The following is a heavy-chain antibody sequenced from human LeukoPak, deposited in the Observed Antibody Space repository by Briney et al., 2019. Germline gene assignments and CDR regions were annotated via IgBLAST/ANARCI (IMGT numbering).Heavy chain of an antibody. CDR1: GGTFSSYA. Sequence: SVKVSCKASGGTFSSYAISWVRQAPGQGFEWMGRIIPIFGTANYAQKFQGRVTITTDESTSTAYMELSSLRSEDTAVYYCARDGSSGWYLKVSSWFDPWGQGTLVTVSS. V-gene: IGHV1-69*05. CDR3: ARDGSSGWYLKVSSWFDP. D-gene: IGHD6-19*01. CDR2: IIPIFGTA. J-gene: IGHJ5*02.